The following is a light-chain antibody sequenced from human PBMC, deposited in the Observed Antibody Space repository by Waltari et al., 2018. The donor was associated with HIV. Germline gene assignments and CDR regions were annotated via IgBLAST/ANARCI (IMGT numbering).Light chain of an antibody. CDR3: GTWDSSLSAWV. V-gene: IGLV1-51*01. J-gene: IGLJ3*02. CDR1: SSNIGRNF. CDR2: DND. Sequence: QSVLTQPPSVSAAPGQKVTISCSGYSSNIGRNFGSWYQQIPGTAPKLLIYDNDKRPSGIPDRFSGSKSGTSATLGITGLQTGDEADYYCGTWDSSLSAWVFGGGTKLTVL.